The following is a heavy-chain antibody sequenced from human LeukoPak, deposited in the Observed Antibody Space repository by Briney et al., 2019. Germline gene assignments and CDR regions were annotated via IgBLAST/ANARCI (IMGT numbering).Heavy chain of an antibody. CDR3: AKDLYGGAMVRGVIDY. Sequence: GGSLILSCAASGFTFSSYAMSWVRQAPGKGLEWVSAISGSGGSTYYADSVKGRFTISRDNSKNTLYLQMNSLRAGDTAVYYCAKDLYGGAMVRGVIDYWGQGTLVTVSS. CDR2: ISGSGGST. J-gene: IGHJ4*02. V-gene: IGHV3-23*01. D-gene: IGHD3-10*01. CDR1: GFTFSSYA.